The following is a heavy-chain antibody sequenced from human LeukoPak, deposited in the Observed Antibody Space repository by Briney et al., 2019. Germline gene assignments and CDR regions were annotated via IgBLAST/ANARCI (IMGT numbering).Heavy chain of an antibody. J-gene: IGHJ5*02. CDR3: ARGIVVVPAAVDNWFDP. Sequence: SETLSLTCTVSGGSISSYYWSWIRQPAGKGREWIGRIYTSGSTNYNPSLKSRVTMSVDTSKNQFSLKLSSVTAADTAVYYCARGIVVVPAAVDNWFDPWGQGTLVTVSS. D-gene: IGHD2-2*01. V-gene: IGHV4-4*07. CDR1: GGSISSYY. CDR2: IYTSGST.